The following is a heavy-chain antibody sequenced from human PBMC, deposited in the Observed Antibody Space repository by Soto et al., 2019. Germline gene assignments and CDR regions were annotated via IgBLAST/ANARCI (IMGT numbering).Heavy chain of an antibody. CDR1: ADTFTSYY. V-gene: IGHV1-46*01. CDR3: ARDSTRGYSYDDFDY. CDR2: INPNGGST. J-gene: IGHJ4*02. D-gene: IGHD5-18*01. Sequence: SVKVSCKAPADTFTSYYIHWVRQAPGHGLEWMGIINPNGGSTRFAQTFQGRITMTTDTSTSTVYMELRSLRSEDTAVYYCARDSTRGYSYDDFDYWGQGTLVTV.